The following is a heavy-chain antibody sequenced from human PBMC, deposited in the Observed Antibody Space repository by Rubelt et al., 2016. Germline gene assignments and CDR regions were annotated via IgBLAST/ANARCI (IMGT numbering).Heavy chain of an antibody. D-gene: IGHD3-3*01. CDR2: INHSGST. CDR3: ARRRITIFGVVIRWDY. V-gene: IGHV4-34*01. J-gene: IGHJ4*02. Sequence: QVQLQQWGAGLLKPSETLSLTCAVYGGSFSGYYWSWIRQPPGKGLEWIGEINHSGSTNFNPSLKSRVAISVDKSQNPFSLRRSVVTAAETVVYCCARRRITIFGVVIRWDYGGQGTL. CDR1: GGSFSGYY.